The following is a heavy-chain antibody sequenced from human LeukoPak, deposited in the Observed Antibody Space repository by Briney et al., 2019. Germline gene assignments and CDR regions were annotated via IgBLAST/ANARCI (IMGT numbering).Heavy chain of an antibody. D-gene: IGHD5-18*01. J-gene: IGHJ4*02. Sequence: ASVKVSCKASGYTFTSYYMHWVRQAPGQGLEWMGIINPSGGSTSYAQKFQGRVTMTTDTSTSTAYMELRSLRSDDTAVYYCARDLDTAMPSDYWGQGTLVTVSS. CDR1: GYTFTSYY. V-gene: IGHV1-46*01. CDR2: INPSGGST. CDR3: ARDLDTAMPSDY.